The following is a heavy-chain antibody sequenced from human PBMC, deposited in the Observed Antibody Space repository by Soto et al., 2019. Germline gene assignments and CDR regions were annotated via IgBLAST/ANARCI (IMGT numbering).Heavy chain of an antibody. D-gene: IGHD3-22*01. Sequence: SETLSLTCAVSGYSISSSNWWGWIRQPPGKGLEWIGYIYYSGTTYYNPSLKSRVTMSVDTSKNHFSLKLSSVTAADTAVYYCARIGYYGMDVWGQGTTVT. V-gene: IGHV4-28*01. CDR2: IYYSGTT. CDR3: ARIGYYGMDV. J-gene: IGHJ6*02. CDR1: GYSISSSNW.